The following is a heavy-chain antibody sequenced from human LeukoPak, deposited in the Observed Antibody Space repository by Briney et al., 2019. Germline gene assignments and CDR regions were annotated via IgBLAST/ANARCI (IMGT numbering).Heavy chain of an antibody. D-gene: IGHD5-12*01. CDR1: GFTFDDYG. CDR2: INWNGGST. J-gene: IGHJ5*02. CDR3: AKGAREWLRYNWFDP. Sequence: PGGSLRLSCAASGFTFDDYGMSWVRQAPGKGLEWVSGINWNGGSTGYADSVKGRFTISRDNAKNSLYLQMNSLRAEDTAVYYCAKGAREWLRYNWFDPWGQGTLVTVSS. V-gene: IGHV3-20*04.